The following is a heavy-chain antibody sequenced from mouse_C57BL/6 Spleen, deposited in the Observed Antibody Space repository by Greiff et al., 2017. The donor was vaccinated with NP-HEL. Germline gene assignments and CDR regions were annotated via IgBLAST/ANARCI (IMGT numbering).Heavy chain of an antibody. Sequence: VQLQQPGAELVKPGASVRLSCKASGYTFTSSWMHWVKQRPGQGLEWIGMIHPNSGSTNYNEKFKSKATLTVDKSSSTAYMQLSSLTSEDSAVYYCARYYDYDGAWFAYWGQGTLVTVSA. CDR1: GYTFTSSW. CDR2: IHPNSGST. J-gene: IGHJ3*01. CDR3: ARYYDYDGAWFAY. D-gene: IGHD2-4*01. V-gene: IGHV1-64*01.